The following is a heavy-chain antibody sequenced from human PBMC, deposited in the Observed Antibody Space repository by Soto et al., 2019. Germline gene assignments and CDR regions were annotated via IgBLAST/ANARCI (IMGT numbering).Heavy chain of an antibody. D-gene: IGHD2-15*01. Sequence: ASVKVSCKASGYTFTSYAMHWVRQTPGQRLEWMGWINACNGNTKYSQKFQGRVTITRDTSASTAYMELSSLRSEDTAVCYCARYGGWYYGMDVRGQGTTVTSP. V-gene: IGHV1-3*01. CDR3: ARYGGWYYGMDV. CDR1: GYTFTSYA. J-gene: IGHJ6*02. CDR2: INACNGNT.